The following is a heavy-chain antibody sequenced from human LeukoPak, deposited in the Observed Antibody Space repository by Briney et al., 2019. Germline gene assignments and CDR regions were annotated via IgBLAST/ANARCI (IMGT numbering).Heavy chain of an antibody. J-gene: IGHJ4*02. D-gene: IGHD3-10*01. CDR2: ISYDGSNK. CDR1: GFSFSSYG. Sequence: PGGSLRLSCAASGFSFSSYGMQWVRQARGKGLEWVAVISYDGSNKYYGDSVKGRFTISRDNSKNTLYLQMNSLRAEDTAVYYCARGKGSGSYYNDCEYWGQGTLVTVSS. CDR3: ARGKGSGSYYNDCEY. V-gene: IGHV3-30*03.